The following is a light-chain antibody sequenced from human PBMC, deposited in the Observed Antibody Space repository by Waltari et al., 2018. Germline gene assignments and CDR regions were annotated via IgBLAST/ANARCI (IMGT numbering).Light chain of an antibody. CDR1: HRFYLY. CDR3: QQRRSWPLT. Sequence: IVLTRSPATLPLAPGERATRSCRASHRFYLYLAWYQQIPGQPPRLLIYDTSNRAPGIPARFSGSVSDTDFTLTISSLEPEDFAVYYCQQRRSWPLTFGGGTKVEIE. J-gene: IGKJ4*01. V-gene: IGKV3-11*01. CDR2: DTS.